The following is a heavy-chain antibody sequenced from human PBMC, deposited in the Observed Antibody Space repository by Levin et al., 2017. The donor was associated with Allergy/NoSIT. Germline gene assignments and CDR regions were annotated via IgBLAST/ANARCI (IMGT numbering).Heavy chain of an antibody. CDR2: IKSKTDGGTT. D-gene: IGHD2-15*01. V-gene: IGHV3-15*01. Sequence: GESLKISCAASGFTFSNAWMSWVRQAPGKGLEWVGRIKSKTDGGTTDYAAPGKGRFTIPRDDSKNTLYLQMNSLKTEDTAVYYCTTGYCSGGSCTYWGQGTLVTVSS. CDR3: TTGYCSGGSCTY. J-gene: IGHJ4*02. CDR1: GFTFSNAW.